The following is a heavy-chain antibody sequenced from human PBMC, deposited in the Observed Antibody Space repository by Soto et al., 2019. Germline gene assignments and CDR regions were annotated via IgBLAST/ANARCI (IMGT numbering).Heavy chain of an antibody. CDR3: ARDRPNSSGWYGLAFDI. Sequence: SETLSLTCTASGGSISSGGYYWSWIRQHPGKGLEWIGYIYYSGSTCYNPSLKSRVTISVDTSKNQFSLKLSSVTAADTAVYYCARDRPNSSGWYGLAFDIWGQGTMVTVS. D-gene: IGHD6-19*01. J-gene: IGHJ3*02. CDR1: GGSISSGGYY. CDR2: IYYSGST. V-gene: IGHV4-31*03.